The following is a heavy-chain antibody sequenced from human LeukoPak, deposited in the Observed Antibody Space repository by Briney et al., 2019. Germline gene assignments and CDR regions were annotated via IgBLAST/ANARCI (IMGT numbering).Heavy chain of an antibody. V-gene: IGHV4-59*01. CDR2: IYYSGST. J-gene: IGHJ5*02. CDR1: GGSISSYY. Sequence: PSETLSLTCTVSGGSISSYYWSWIRQPPGQGLEWIGYIYYSGSTNYNPSLKSRVTISVDTSKNQFSLKLSSVTAADTAVYYCARLAPGSSGWGGWWGWFDPWGQGTLVTVSS. D-gene: IGHD6-19*01. CDR3: ARLAPGSSGWGGWWGWFDP.